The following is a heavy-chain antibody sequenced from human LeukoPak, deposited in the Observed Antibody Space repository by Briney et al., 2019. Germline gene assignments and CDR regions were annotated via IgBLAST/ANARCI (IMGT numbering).Heavy chain of an antibody. CDR1: GGTFSRYA. V-gene: IGHV1-69*04. CDR3: ARDRPTYDSGSYYNKEYWFDP. CDR2: IIPILGIA. D-gene: IGHD3-10*01. J-gene: IGHJ5*02. Sequence: ASVKVSCKASGGTFSRYAISWVRQAPGQGLEWMGRIIPILGIANYAQKFQGRVTITADKSTSTAYMELSSLRSEDTAVYYCARDRPTYDSGSYYNKEYWFDPWGQGTLVTVSS.